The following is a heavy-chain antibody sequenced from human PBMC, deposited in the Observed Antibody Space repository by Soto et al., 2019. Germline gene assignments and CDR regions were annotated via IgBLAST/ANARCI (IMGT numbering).Heavy chain of an antibody. Sequence: QVQLQESGPGLVKPSETLSLTCTVSGVSISSSYWSWIRQPPGKGLEWIGDIYNSGSTNYNPSLKSRDTISVDTSKNPVSLGRSSVTAADTAVYYCARDRALRSGSSCYSPPDYYYYMDVWDKGTTVTVS. CDR3: ARDRALRSGSSCYSPPDYYYYMDV. CDR1: GVSISSSY. J-gene: IGHJ6*03. CDR2: IYNSGST. V-gene: IGHV4-59*01. D-gene: IGHD2-15*01.